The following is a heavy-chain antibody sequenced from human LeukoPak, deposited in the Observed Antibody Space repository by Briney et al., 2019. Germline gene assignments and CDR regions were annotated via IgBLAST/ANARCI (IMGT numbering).Heavy chain of an antibody. J-gene: IGHJ4*02. CDR3: ARGGDYGVDH. CDR1: GGSFSGYI. CDR2: INHSRST. Sequence: SETLSLTCAVSGGSFSGYILSWVRQPPGKGLEWFGEINHSRSTNYIPSLKSRVTISVDTSKNQFSLKLSSVSAADAAVYYCARGGDYGVDHWGQGTLVTVSS. V-gene: IGHV4-34*01. D-gene: IGHD4-17*01.